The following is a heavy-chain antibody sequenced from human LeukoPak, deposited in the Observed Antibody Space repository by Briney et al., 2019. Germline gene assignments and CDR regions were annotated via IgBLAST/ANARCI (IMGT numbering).Heavy chain of an antibody. CDR2: INPDGGGT. V-gene: IGHV1-2*02. Sequence: ASVKVSCKASGYTFTGYYMHWVRQAPGQGLEWMGWINPDGGGTEYAQKFQGRVTMTRDTSISTAYMELSRLRSDDTAVYYCARDIRTRYDSSGYSFYYWGQGTLVTVSS. D-gene: IGHD3-22*01. J-gene: IGHJ4*02. CDR1: GYTFTGYY. CDR3: ARDIRTRYDSSGYSFYY.